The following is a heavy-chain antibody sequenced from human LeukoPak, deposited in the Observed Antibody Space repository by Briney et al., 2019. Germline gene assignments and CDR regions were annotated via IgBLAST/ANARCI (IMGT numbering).Heavy chain of an antibody. CDR2: INPSGGST. D-gene: IGHD5-24*01. CDR1: GYTFTSYY. V-gene: IGHV1-46*01. J-gene: IGHJ3*02. CDR3: ARPSRDGYNYDAFDI. Sequence: ASVKVSCKASGYTFTSYYMHWVRQAPGQGLEWMGIINPSGGSTSYAQKFQGRVTMTRDTSTRTVYMELSSLRSEDTAVYYCARPSRDGYNYDAFDIWGQGTMVTVSS.